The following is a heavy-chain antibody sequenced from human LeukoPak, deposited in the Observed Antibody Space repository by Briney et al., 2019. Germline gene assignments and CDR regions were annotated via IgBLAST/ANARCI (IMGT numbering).Heavy chain of an antibody. D-gene: IGHD4-17*01. CDR1: GASISSYY. J-gene: IGHJ3*02. Sequence: PTATLSLTCTVSGASISSYYWSWIRQPAGKGLEWIGRIYTRGSTNYNPSHKSRVTMSVDTSKNQFSLKLSSGTAADTAVYYCAGFLRFFDIWGQGKMVTVSS. CDR2: IYTRGST. CDR3: AGFLRFFDI. V-gene: IGHV4-4*07.